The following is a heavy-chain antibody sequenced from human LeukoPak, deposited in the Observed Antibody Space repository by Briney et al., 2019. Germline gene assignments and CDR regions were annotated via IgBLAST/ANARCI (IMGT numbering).Heavy chain of an antibody. D-gene: IGHD2-2*02. Sequence: GASVKVSCTASGYTFTTYDINWVRQATGQGLEWMGWMNPNSGNTGYAQNFQGRVTMTRDTSISTAYMELASLTSDDTAIYYCARGSSDCTSASCYNFWGQGTLVTVSA. J-gene: IGHJ4*02. CDR3: ARGSSDCTSASCYNF. CDR2: MNPNSGNT. CDR1: GYTFTTYD. V-gene: IGHV1-8*01.